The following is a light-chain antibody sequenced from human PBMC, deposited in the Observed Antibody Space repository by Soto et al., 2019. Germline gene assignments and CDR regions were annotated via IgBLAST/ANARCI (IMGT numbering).Light chain of an antibody. J-gene: IGKJ1*01. CDR2: KAS. Sequence: DIQMTQSPSTLSGSVGDRVTITCRASQTISSWLAWYQQKPGKAPKLLLYKASTLKSGVPPRFSGSGSGTEFTLTISSLQPDDFATYYCQHYNSYSEAFGQGTKVDIK. V-gene: IGKV1-5*03. CDR1: QTISSW. CDR3: QHYNSYSEA.